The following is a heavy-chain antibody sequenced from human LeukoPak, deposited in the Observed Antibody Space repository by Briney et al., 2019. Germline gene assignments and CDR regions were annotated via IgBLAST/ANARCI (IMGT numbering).Heavy chain of an antibody. Sequence: SVKVSCKASGGTFSSYAISWVRQAPGQGLEWMGGIIPIFGTANYAQKFQGRVTITADKSTSTAYMELSSLRSEDTAVYYCARGTVGIAARPSAPDYWGQGTLVTVSS. V-gene: IGHV1-69*06. D-gene: IGHD6-6*01. J-gene: IGHJ4*02. CDR1: GGTFSSYA. CDR2: IIPIFGTA. CDR3: ARGTVGIAARPSAPDY.